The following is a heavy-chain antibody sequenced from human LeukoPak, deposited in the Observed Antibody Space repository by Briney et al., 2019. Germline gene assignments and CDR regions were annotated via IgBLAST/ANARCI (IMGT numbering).Heavy chain of an antibody. CDR2: INPYSGDT. J-gene: IGHJ4*02. D-gene: IGHD6-13*01. Sequence: ASVKVSCKASGYTFTGYYMHWVRQAPGKGLEWMGRINPYSGDTNFAQKFQGRVTMTRDTSITTAYVDLSSLTPDDTAVYFCARDQGSLTRSWYTGYWGQGTQVTVSS. CDR1: GYTFTGYY. V-gene: IGHV1-2*06. CDR3: ARDQGSLTRSWYTGY.